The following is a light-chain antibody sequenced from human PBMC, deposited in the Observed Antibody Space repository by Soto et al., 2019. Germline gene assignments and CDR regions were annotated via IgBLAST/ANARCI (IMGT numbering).Light chain of an antibody. CDR3: QQYGSSSWT. Sequence: EIVLTQSPGTLSLSPGERATLSCRASQSVSSSYLAWYQQKAGQDPRLLIYGASSRATGIPDRFSGSGSGTDFNLTISRLEPEDFAVYYCQQYGSSSWTFGQGTKLDIK. CDR2: GAS. V-gene: IGKV3-20*01. CDR1: QSVSSSY. J-gene: IGKJ1*01.